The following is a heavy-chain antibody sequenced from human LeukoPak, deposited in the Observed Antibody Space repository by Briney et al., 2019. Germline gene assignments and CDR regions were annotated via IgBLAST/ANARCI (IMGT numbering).Heavy chain of an antibody. D-gene: IGHD4-17*01. J-gene: IGHJ6*02. CDR3: ARTYDYGDYLDRYYGMDV. Sequence: ASVKVSCKTSGYTFTSYAVHWVRQAPGQRLEWMGWINAGNGNTKYSQKLQGRVTITRDTSASTAYMELSSLRSEDTAVYYCARTYDYGDYLDRYYGMDVWGQGTTVTVSS. V-gene: IGHV1-3*01. CDR2: INAGNGNT. CDR1: GYTFTSYA.